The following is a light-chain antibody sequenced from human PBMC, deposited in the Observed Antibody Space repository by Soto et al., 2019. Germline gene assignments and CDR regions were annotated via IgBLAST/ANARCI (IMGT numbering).Light chain of an antibody. Sequence: SYELTQPPSVSVSPGQTASITCSGDKLGDKYACWYQQKPGQSPVLVIYQDSKRPSGIPERFSGSNSGNTATLTISGTQAMYEADYYCQAWDSSTDVVFGGGTKRTVL. CDR1: KLGDKY. CDR2: QDS. V-gene: IGLV3-1*01. J-gene: IGLJ2*01. CDR3: QAWDSSTDVV.